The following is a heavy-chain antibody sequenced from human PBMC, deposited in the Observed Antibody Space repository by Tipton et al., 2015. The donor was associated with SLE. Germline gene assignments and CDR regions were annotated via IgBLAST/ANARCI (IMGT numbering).Heavy chain of an antibody. Sequence: SLRLSCAASGFTFSSYGMHWVRQAPGKGLEWVAFIRYDGSNKYYADSVKGRFTISRDNSKNTLYLQMNSLRAEDTAVYYCAKAREWSYYFDYWGQGTLVTVSS. CDR2: IRYDGSNK. D-gene: IGHD1-26*01. V-gene: IGHV3-30*02. J-gene: IGHJ4*02. CDR3: AKAREWSYYFDY. CDR1: GFTFSSYG.